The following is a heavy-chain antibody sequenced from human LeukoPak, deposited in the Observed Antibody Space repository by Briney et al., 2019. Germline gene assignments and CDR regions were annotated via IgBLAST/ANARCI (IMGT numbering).Heavy chain of an antibody. V-gene: IGHV1-2*02. CDR2: INPNSGGT. D-gene: IGHD3-10*01. Sequence: ASVKVSCKASGYTFTGYYMHWVPQAPGQGLEWMGWINPNSGGTNYAQKFQGRVTMTRDTSISTAYMELSRLRSDDTAVYYCARDSGTTGEVKFDPWGQGTLVTVSS. CDR3: ARDSGTTGEVKFDP. J-gene: IGHJ5*02. CDR1: GYTFTGYY.